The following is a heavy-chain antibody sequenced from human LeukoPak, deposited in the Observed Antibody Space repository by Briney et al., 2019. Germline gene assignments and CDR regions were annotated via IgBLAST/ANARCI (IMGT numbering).Heavy chain of an antibody. D-gene: IGHD6-19*01. V-gene: IGHV3-23*01. CDR1: GFTFSSYA. CDR3: AKKYGVTVYGSGLNYFDY. J-gene: IGHJ4*02. CDR2: IGGSGSRT. Sequence: GGSLRLSCAASGFTFSSYAMSWVRQAPGKSLEWVSGIGGSGSRTYYADSVKGRFTISRDNSKNTLYLQMNSLRAEDTAIYYCAKKYGVTVYGSGLNYFDYWGQGTLVTVSS.